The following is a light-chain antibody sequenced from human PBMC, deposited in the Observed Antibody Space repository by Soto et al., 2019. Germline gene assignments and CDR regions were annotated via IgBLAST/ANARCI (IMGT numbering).Light chain of an antibody. CDR3: QSYDSSLSGSV. Sequence: QSVLTQPPSVSGAPGQRVTISCTGSSSNIGAGYDVHWYQQLPGRAPKPLIYGNTNRPSGVPDRFSGSKSGTSASLAITGLQTEDEADYYCQSYDSSLSGSVFGGGTKVTVL. CDR1: SSNIGAGYD. CDR2: GNT. J-gene: IGLJ2*01. V-gene: IGLV1-40*01.